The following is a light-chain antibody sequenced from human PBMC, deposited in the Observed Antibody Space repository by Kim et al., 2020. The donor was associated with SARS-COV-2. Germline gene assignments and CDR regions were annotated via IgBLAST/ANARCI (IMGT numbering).Light chain of an antibody. CDR1: ENIGTW. Sequence: SASAGDRVTITCRASENIGTWLAWYQQKPWRAPSLLIYLASTLESWVPSRFSGTGSGTEFSLSITSLQPDDFATYYCQHYSRFPYTFGQGTKLEI. V-gene: IGKV1-5*03. CDR3: QHYSRFPYT. J-gene: IGKJ2*01. CDR2: LAS.